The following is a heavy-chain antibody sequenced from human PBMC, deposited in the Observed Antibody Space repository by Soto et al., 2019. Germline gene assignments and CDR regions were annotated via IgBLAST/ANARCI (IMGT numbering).Heavy chain of an antibody. CDR2: IYYSGST. D-gene: IGHD5-18*01. Sequence: PSETLSLTCTVSGGSISSYYWSWIRQPSGKGLEWIGYIYYSGSTNYNPSLKSRVTISVDTSKNQFSLKLSSVTAADTAVYYCARADRPGGYSYGPNWFDPWGQGTLVTVSS. CDR1: GGSISSYY. CDR3: ARADRPGGYSYGPNWFDP. V-gene: IGHV4-59*01. J-gene: IGHJ5*02.